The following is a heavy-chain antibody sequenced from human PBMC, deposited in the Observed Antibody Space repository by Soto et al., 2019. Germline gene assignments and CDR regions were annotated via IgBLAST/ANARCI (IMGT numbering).Heavy chain of an antibody. CDR2: FYPDESTT. CDR3: ARTYSWSNYAFEY. J-gene: IGHJ4*02. CDR1: GYRFSDYW. D-gene: IGHD1-26*01. Sequence: PGESLKISCQGSGYRFSDYWIVWVRQTPGKGLEWMGMFYPDESTTIFSPSFQGQVTFSGDLSVNIAYLQWTSLKASDTALYYCARTYSWSNYAFEYWGQGTLVTVSS. V-gene: IGHV5-51*01.